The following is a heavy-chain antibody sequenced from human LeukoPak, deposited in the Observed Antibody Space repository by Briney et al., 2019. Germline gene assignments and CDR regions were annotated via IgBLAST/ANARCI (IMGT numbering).Heavy chain of an antibody. V-gene: IGHV4-61*08. CDR3: ARDGKPSSTSLLTWFDP. Sequence: SQTLSLTCAVSGGSISSGGYSWSWIRQPPGKGLEWIGYIYYSGSTNYNPSLKSRVTISVDTSKNQFSLKLSSVTAADTAVYYCARDGKPSSTSLLTWFDPWGQGTLVAVSS. J-gene: IGHJ5*02. CDR1: GGSISSGGYS. CDR2: IYYSGST. D-gene: IGHD2-2*01.